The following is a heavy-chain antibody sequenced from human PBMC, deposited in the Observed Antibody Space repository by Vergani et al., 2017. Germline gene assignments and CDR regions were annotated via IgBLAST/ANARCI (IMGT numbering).Heavy chain of an antibody. J-gene: IGHJ4*02. CDR2: ISGSVGNT. CDR1: GFTFSSYA. V-gene: IGHV3-23*01. CDR3: ATGGYCSGGRCYQHFEF. D-gene: IGHD2-15*01. Sequence: EVQLLESGGGLVQPGGSLRLSCAASGFTFSSYAMSWVRLAPGKGLEWVSGISGSVGNTYYADSVKGRFTISRDNSKATVSLQMNNLRAEDTAVYYCATGGYCSGGRCYQHFEFWGQGTLVTVSS.